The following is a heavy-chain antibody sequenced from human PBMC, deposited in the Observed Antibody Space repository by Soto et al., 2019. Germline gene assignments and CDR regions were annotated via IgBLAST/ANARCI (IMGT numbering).Heavy chain of an antibody. CDR2: INSGSTSV. V-gene: IGHV3-48*01. CDR3: GSSASPDAY. J-gene: IGHJ4*02. Sequence: GGSLRLSCVASGFIFNSDSMNWVRQAPGKGLEWISYINSGSTSVFYADSVKGRFTISRDNAKNSLYLQMNSLRAEDTAVYYCGSSASPDAYWGQGTLVTVSS. CDR1: GFIFNSDS. D-gene: IGHD3-22*01.